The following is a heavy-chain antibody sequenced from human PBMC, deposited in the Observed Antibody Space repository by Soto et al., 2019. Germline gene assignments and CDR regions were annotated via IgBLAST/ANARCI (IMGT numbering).Heavy chain of an antibody. CDR3: AKEVDYYDSSGYYYVWYFDL. V-gene: IGHV3-23*01. Sequence: EVQLLESGGGLVQPGGSLRLSCAASGFTFSSYAMSWVRQAPGKGLEWVSAISGSGGSTYYADSVKGRFTISRDNSKNTLYLQMNSLRAEDTAVYYCAKEVDYYDSSGYYYVWYFDLWGRGILVTVSS. J-gene: IGHJ2*01. CDR1: GFTFSSYA. CDR2: ISGSGGST. D-gene: IGHD3-22*01.